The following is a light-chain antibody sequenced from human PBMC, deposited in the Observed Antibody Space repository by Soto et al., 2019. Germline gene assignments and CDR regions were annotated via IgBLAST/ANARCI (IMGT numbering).Light chain of an antibody. J-gene: IGKJ1*01. V-gene: IGKV3D-15*01. CDR2: DAS. CDR3: QQYNNWPRT. CDR1: QSVSSSY. Sequence: EIVLTQSPGTLSLSPGERATLSCRASQSVSSSYLAWYQQKPGQAPRLLMYDASNRATGIPARFSGSGSGTEFTLTISSLQSEDFAVYYCQQYNNWPRTFGQGTKVDIK.